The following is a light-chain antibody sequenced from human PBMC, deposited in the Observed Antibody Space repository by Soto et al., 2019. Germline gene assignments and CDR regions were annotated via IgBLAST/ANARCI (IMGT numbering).Light chain of an antibody. Sequence: EIQMKQSTSTVSASVGERVTLSCRASQSVTTWLAWYQQKPGKAPKLLIYRASNLESGLPSRFIGSGSGREFSLTISSRHSDDFPTYYWQHYSTYPSTIRQGTRLEIK. CDR1: QSVTTW. V-gene: IGKV1-5*03. J-gene: IGKJ5*01. CDR3: QHYSTYPST. CDR2: RAS.